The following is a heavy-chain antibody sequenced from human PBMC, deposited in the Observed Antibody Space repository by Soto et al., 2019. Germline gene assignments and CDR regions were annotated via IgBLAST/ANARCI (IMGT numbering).Heavy chain of an antibody. Sequence: QVQLQESGPGLVKPSQTLSLTCTVSGGSISSGGYYWSWIRQHPGKGLEWIGYIYYSGSTYYNPSLKSRVTISVDTSKNQCSLKLSSVTAADTAVYYCARVDGYCSGGSCYSVHWFDPWGQGTLVTVSS. D-gene: IGHD2-15*01. V-gene: IGHV4-31*03. CDR3: ARVDGYCSGGSCYSVHWFDP. CDR1: GGSISSGGYY. J-gene: IGHJ5*02. CDR2: IYYSGST.